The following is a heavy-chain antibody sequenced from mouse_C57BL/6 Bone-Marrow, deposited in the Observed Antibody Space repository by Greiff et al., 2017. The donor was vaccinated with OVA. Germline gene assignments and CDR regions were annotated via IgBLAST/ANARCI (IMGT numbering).Heavy chain of an antibody. D-gene: IGHD2-12*01. Sequence: VQLKESGGDLVKPGGSLKLSCAASGFTFSSYGMSWVRQTPDKRLEWVATISSGGSYTYYPDSVKGRFTISRDNAKNTLYLQMSSLKSEDTAMYYCARRDYRGIWDYWGQGTSVTVSS. CDR1: GFTFSSYG. J-gene: IGHJ4*01. CDR2: ISSGGSYT. CDR3: ARRDYRGIWDY. V-gene: IGHV5-6*01.